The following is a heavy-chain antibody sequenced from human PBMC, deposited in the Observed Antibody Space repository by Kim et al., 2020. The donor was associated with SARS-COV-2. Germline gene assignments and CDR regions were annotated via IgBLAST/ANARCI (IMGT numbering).Heavy chain of an antibody. CDR3: ARDQGPSLSFDY. Sequence: GGSLRLSCAASGFTFSSYSMNWVRQAPGKGLEWVSSISSSSSYIYYADSVKGRFTISRDNAKNSLYLQMNSLRAEDTAVYYCARDQGPSLSFDYWGQGTLVTVSS. V-gene: IGHV3-21*01. CDR2: ISSSSSYI. J-gene: IGHJ4*02. CDR1: GFTFSSYS.